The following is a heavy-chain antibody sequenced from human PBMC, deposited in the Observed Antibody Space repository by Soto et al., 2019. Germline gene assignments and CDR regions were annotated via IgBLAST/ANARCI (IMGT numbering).Heavy chain of an antibody. CDR1: GGSISSGDYY. D-gene: IGHD3-10*01. CDR2: IHFTGST. CDR3: ARSPGSGRSYTFENWFDP. V-gene: IGHV4-30-4*01. J-gene: IGHJ5*02. Sequence: SETLSLTCAVSGGSISSGDYYWSWIRQPPGKGLEWIGHIHFTGSTYSNPSLKSRPTISVDKSNSQFSLKLSSVTAADSAVYYCARSPGSGRSYTFENWFDPWGQGTLVTVSS.